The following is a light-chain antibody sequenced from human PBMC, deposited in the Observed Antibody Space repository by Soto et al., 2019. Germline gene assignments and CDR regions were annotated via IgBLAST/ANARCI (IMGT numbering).Light chain of an antibody. CDR2: LGS. CDR3: MQALQTPWT. CDR1: QGLLHSNGYNY. V-gene: IGKV2-28*01. Sequence: DIVMTQSPLSLPVTPGEPASISCRSSQGLLHSNGYNYLDWYLQKPGQSPQLLIYLGSNRASGVPDRFSGSGSGTDFTLKISRVEADDVGVYFCMQALQTPWTFGQGTKVDIK. J-gene: IGKJ1*01.